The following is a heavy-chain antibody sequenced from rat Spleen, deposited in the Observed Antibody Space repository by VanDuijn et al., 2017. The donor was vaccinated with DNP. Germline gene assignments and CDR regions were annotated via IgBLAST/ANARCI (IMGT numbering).Heavy chain of an antibody. CDR3: ARHEDYSSYIYGFAY. CDR2: LSTGGDKS. D-gene: IGHD1-2*01. Sequence: EVQLVESGGGLVQPGGSLKLSCAASGFTFSDYNMAWVRQAPKKGLEWVASLSTGGDKSAYRDSVKGRFIIFRDDAKNTQYLQMDSLRSEDTATYYCARHEDYSSYIYGFAYWGQGTLVTVSS. CDR1: GFTFSDYN. V-gene: IGHV5S13*01. J-gene: IGHJ3*01.